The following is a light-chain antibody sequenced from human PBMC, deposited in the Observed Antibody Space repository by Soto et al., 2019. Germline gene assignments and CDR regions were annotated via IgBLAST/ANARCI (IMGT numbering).Light chain of an antibody. CDR2: GAS. Sequence: EIVMTQSPATLSVSPGERATLSCRASQSVSSNLAWYQQKPGQAPRLLIYGASTRATGIPARVSGSGSGTEFTLTISSLQSEDFAVDYCQQYNNWPALTFGGGTKVESK. CDR1: QSVSSN. V-gene: IGKV3-15*01. J-gene: IGKJ4*01. CDR3: QQYNNWPALT.